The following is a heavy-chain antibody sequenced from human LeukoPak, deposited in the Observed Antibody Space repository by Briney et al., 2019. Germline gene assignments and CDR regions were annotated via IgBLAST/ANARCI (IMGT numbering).Heavy chain of an antibody. CDR3: ARGPWFRSLVGYCADGVCYPGY. J-gene: IGHJ4*02. D-gene: IGHD2-8*01. Sequence: ASVKVSCKASEYTFITYDIIWVRQAAGQGLEWMWWLNPQSGNTGYTESFQGRVTLTMDSSISTAYMELRSLRFEDTAVYYCARGPWFRSLVGYCADGVCYPGYWGQGTLVTVSS. CDR2: LNPQSGNT. CDR1: EYTFITYD. V-gene: IGHV1-8*01.